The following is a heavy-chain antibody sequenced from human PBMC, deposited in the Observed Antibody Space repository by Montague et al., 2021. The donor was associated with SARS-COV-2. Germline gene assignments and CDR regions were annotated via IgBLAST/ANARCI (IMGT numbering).Heavy chain of an antibody. J-gene: IGHJ3*02. CDR1: GGSVSSSSYY. CDR2: IYYTGST. Sequence: SETLSLTCTVSGGSVSSSSYYWGWIRQPPGKGLEWIGSIYYTGSTYCNPSLKSRVTISVDTSKNQFSLKLSSVTAADTAVYYCTRHITGSGNAFDIWGQGTMVTVSS. D-gene: IGHD3-10*01. CDR3: TRHITGSGNAFDI. V-gene: IGHV4-39*01.